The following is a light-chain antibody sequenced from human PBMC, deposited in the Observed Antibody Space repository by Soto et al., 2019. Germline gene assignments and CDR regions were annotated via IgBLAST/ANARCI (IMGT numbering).Light chain of an antibody. CDR1: QSISSSF. Sequence: EIVLTQSPGTLSLSPGERATLSCRASQSISSSFIAWYQQKPGQTPRLLIYGASSRATGIPDTFSGSVSGTDFTLTIDTLEPEDFAVYYCQQYGTSPYTFGQGTKLEVK. J-gene: IGKJ2*01. CDR3: QQYGTSPYT. V-gene: IGKV3-20*01. CDR2: GAS.